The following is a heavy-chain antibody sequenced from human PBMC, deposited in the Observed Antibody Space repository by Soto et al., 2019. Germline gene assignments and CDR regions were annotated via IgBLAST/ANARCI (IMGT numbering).Heavy chain of an antibody. J-gene: IGHJ6*02. CDR1: GFAFSDYG. CDR2: IFYDGSHK. Sequence: QVQLEESGGGVVQPGRSLRLSCTASGFAFSDYGMHWVRQAPGKGLEWVAIIFYDGSHKYYADSVKGRFTISRDKSRNTVEFQRNSLRAKDTATYFCARRRSTVTTPWSYNGMDVWGRVTTVTVSS. CDR3: ARRRSTVTTPWSYNGMDV. V-gene: IGHV3-33*01. D-gene: IGHD4-17*01.